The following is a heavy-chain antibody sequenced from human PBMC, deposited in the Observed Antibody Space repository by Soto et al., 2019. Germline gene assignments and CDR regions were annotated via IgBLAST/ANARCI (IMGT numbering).Heavy chain of an antibody. CDR2: IGTAGDT. CDR3: ARGPTSMYYDILTGYSPPRYYYYMDV. D-gene: IGHD3-9*01. Sequence: HPGGSLRLSCAASGFTFSSYDMHWVRQATGKGLEWVSAIGTAGDTYYPGSVKGRFTISRENAKNSLYLQMNSLRAGDTAVYYCARGPTSMYYDILTGYSPPRYYYYMDVWGKGTTVTVSS. J-gene: IGHJ6*03. CDR1: GFTFSSYD. V-gene: IGHV3-13*01.